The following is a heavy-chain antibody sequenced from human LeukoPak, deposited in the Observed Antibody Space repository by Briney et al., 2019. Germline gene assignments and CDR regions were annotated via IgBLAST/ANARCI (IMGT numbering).Heavy chain of an antibody. Sequence: TSETLSLTCAVYGGSFRGYYWSWIRQPPGKGLEWIGEINHSGSTNYNPSLKSRVTISVDTSKNQFSLKLSSVTAADTAVYYCARVDEGGAWGQGTLVTVSS. D-gene: IGHD3-16*01. CDR1: GGSFRGYY. V-gene: IGHV4-34*01. CDR2: INHSGST. CDR3: ARVDEGGA. J-gene: IGHJ5*02.